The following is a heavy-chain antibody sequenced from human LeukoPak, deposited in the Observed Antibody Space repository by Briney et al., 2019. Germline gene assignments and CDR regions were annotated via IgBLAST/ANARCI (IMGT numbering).Heavy chain of an antibody. D-gene: IGHD3-3*01. CDR2: IYYSGSP. CDR1: GGPISSYY. V-gene: IGHV4-59*08. Sequence: SETLSLTCTVSGGPISSYYWSWIRQPPGKGLEWIGYIYYSGSPNYNPSLTSRVTISLDTSKNQFSLKLSSVTAADTAVYYCARRRGDFWSDYYAFDYWGQGALVTISS. J-gene: IGHJ4*02. CDR3: ARRRGDFWSDYYAFDY.